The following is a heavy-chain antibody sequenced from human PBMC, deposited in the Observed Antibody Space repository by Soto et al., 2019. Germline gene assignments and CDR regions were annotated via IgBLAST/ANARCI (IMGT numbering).Heavy chain of an antibody. CDR1: GYTFTSYA. CDR2: INAGNGNT. D-gene: IGHD3-3*01. CDR3: ARAGYHFWSGYYSYYMDV. J-gene: IGHJ6*03. Sequence: QVQLVQSGAEVKKPGASVKVSCKASGYTFTSYAMHWVRQAPGQRLEWMGWINAGNGNTKYSQKFQGRVTITRDTSASTAYMELSSLRSEDTAVYYCARAGYHFWSGYYSYYMDVWGKGTTVTVSS. V-gene: IGHV1-3*01.